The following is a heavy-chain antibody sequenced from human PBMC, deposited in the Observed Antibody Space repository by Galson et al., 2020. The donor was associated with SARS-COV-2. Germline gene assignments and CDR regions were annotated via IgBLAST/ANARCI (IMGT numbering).Heavy chain of an antibody. J-gene: IGHJ4*02. Sequence: SETLSLTCTVSGDYISSSHWSWIRQPAEKGLEWIGRVYTNGATNYNPSLKSRVTMSVDTSKNQFSLKLTSVTAADTAVYYCAKETLPQQSLYYFDFWGQGTLVTVSS. CDR2: VYTNGAT. CDR3: AKETLPQQSLYYFDF. V-gene: IGHV4-4*07. D-gene: IGHD3-16*01. CDR1: GDYISSSH.